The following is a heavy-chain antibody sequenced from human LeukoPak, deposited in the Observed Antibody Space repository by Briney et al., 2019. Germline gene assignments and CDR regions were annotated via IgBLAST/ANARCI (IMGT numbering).Heavy chain of an antibody. CDR1: GIDFGSFA. CDR3: ARHLGLCTTTKCPRGPFDS. V-gene: IGHV3-23*01. CDR2: IGGTGAST. J-gene: IGHJ4*02. Sequence: GGSLRLSCRASGIDFGSFAMSGVRQAPGKGREGVAAIGGTGASTNYAESMMGRFIISRDNSENSLHLQMNSLRADDTAVYYCARHLGLCTTTKCPRGPFDSWGQGTLVTVSS. D-gene: IGHD2-2*01.